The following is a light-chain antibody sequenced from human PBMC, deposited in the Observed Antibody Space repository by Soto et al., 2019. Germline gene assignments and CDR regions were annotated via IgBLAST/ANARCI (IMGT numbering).Light chain of an antibody. V-gene: IGKV3-20*01. Sequence: VLTPSPGTLSLSPGDRAFLSCRASQSVSSSYLAWYQQKPGQAPRLLIYGASSRATGIPDRFSGSGSGTDFTLTISRLEPEDFAVYYCQLYGSSPWTFGQGTKVDIK. CDR2: GAS. J-gene: IGKJ1*01. CDR3: QLYGSSPWT. CDR1: QSVSSSY.